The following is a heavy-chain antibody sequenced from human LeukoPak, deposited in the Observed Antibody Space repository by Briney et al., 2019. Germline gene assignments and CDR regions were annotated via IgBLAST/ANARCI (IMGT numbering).Heavy chain of an antibody. CDR1: GYSISSGYY. CDR3: ARDGAGYCSGGSCYSGGWFDP. CDR2: IYHSGST. D-gene: IGHD2-15*01. J-gene: IGHJ5*02. Sequence: SETLSLTCTVSGYSISSGYYWGWIRQPPGKGLEWIGSIYHSGSTYYNPSLKSRVTISADTSKNQFSLKLNSVTAADTAVYYCARDGAGYCSGGSCYSGGWFDPWGQGALVTVSS. V-gene: IGHV4-38-2*02.